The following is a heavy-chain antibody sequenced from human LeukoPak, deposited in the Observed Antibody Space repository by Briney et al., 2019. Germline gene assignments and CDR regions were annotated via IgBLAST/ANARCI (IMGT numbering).Heavy chain of an antibody. CDR1: GFTFDDYA. CDR2: ISWNSGSI. Sequence: GGSLRLSCAASGFTFDDYAMHWVRQAPGKGLEWVSGISWNSGSIGYADSVKGRFTISRDNAKNSLYLQMNSLRAEDTALYYCAKDLTHEGSTPLYIWGQGTMVTASS. V-gene: IGHV3-9*01. J-gene: IGHJ3*02. D-gene: IGHD2-2*02. CDR3: AKDLTHEGSTPLYI.